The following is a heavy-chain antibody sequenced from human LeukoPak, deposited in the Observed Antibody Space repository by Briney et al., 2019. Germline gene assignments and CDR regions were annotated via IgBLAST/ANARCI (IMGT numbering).Heavy chain of an antibody. V-gene: IGHV3-48*01. D-gene: IGHD3-16*01. CDR2: ISSRGSSI. CDR3: ARDLVSYYNYYMDV. CDR1: GFTFSTYS. J-gene: IGHJ6*03. Sequence: GGPLRLSCAASGFTFSTYSMNWLPQAPGKALEWVSYISSRGSSIDYGDSVKGRFTIPRDNAKNSLYLQMNSLRVEDTAVYYCARDLVSYYNYYMDVWGKGTTVTVFS.